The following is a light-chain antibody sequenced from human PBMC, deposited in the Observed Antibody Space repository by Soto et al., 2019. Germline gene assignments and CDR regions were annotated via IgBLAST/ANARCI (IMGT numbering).Light chain of an antibody. Sequence: DIVMTQAPATLSVAPGERVTFSCRASQGVSRKLAWYQHKPGQAPRLLISGASNGATGIPARSSGSVSGTDFTLNISRLEPEDFAVYYCQLYGVSSPRITCGQGTRLEIK. J-gene: IGKJ5*01. CDR2: GAS. CDR3: QLYGVSSPRIT. V-gene: IGKV3-15*01. CDR1: QGVSRK.